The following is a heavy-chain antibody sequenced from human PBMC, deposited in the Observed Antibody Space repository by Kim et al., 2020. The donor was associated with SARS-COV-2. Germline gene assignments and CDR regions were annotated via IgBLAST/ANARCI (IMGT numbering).Heavy chain of an antibody. CDR3: ARDGDLCGGDCYSPDSAFDI. V-gene: IGHV3-21*01. D-gene: IGHD2-21*02. CDR1: GFTFSSYS. J-gene: IGHJ3*02. CDR2: ISSSSSYI. Sequence: GGSLRLSCAASGFTFSSYSMNWVRQAPGKGLEWVSSISSSSSYIYYADSVKGRFTISRDNAKNSLYLQMNSLRAEDTAVYYCARDGDLCGGDCYSPDSAFDIWGQVTMVTVSS.